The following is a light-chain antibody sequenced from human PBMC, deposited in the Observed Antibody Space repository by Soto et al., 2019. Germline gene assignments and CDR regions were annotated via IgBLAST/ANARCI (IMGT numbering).Light chain of an antibody. V-gene: IGKV1-5*03. CDR1: QTISSW. J-gene: IGKJ1*01. CDR2: KAS. CDR3: QHYNSYSEA. Sequence: DTHIVYSYYTLSSSLGDRVTITRRASQTISSWLAWYQQKPGKAPKLLIYKASTLKSGVPSRFSGSGSGTEFTLTISSLQPDDFATYYCQHYNSYSEAFGQGTKVDIK.